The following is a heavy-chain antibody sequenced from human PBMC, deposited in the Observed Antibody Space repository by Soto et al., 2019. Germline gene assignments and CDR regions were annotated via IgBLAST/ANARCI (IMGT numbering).Heavy chain of an antibody. V-gene: IGHV1-69*01. J-gene: IGHJ5*02. CDR3: ASAQNWGVRPYNWFDP. Sequence: QVQLVQSGAEVKKPGSSVKVSCKASGGTFSSYAISWVRQAPGQGLEWMGGIIPIFGTANYAQKFQGRVTITADESTSTAYMELSSLRSEATAVYYCASAQNWGVRPYNWFDPWGQGTLVTVSS. CDR1: GGTFSSYA. CDR2: IIPIFGTA. D-gene: IGHD7-27*01.